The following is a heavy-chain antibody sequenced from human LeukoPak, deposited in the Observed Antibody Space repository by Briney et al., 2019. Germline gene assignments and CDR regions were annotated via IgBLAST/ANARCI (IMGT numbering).Heavy chain of an antibody. D-gene: IGHD3-16*01. Sequence: AGGSLRLSCTASGFTFNSYALHWVRQAPGKGLEWVALISYDGANTYYADSMKGRFTISRDNSKNTLYLQMSGLRAEDTAVYYCVRDDGDDYLWGSHGAFDFWGQGAMVTVSS. J-gene: IGHJ3*01. CDR3: VRDDGDDYLWGSHGAFDF. CDR2: ISYDGANT. V-gene: IGHV3-30-3*01. CDR1: GFTFNSYA.